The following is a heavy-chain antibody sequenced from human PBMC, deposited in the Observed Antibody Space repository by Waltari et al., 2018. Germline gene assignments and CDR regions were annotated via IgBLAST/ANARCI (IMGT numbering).Heavy chain of an antibody. J-gene: IGHJ3*02. CDR2: ISSSTTT. V-gene: IGHV3-48*01. CDR3: ARGRDGYIQDVFDI. CDR1: GFTFSTYN. Sequence: EVQLVESGGGMVQPGESLRLSCAASGFTFSTYNMNWVRQAPGKGLGWVLYISSSTTTYYADYVKGRFTISRDNAKNSLYLQMNSLRAEDTALYYCARGRDGYIQDVFDIWGQGTMVSVSS. D-gene: IGHD5-12*01.